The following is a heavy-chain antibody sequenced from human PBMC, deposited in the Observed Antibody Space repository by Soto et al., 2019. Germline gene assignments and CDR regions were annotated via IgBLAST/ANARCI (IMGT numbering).Heavy chain of an antibody. CDR2: IWYDGSNK. CDR3: ARDLGKDYDLWSGYYSYYYGLDV. V-gene: IGHV3-33*01. J-gene: IGHJ6*02. CDR1: GFTFSSYG. D-gene: IGHD3-3*01. Sequence: HPGGSLRLSCAASGFTFSSYGMHWVRQAPGKGLEWVAIIWYDGSNKYYTDSMKGRFTISRDNSKNTLYLQMKSLRAEDTAVYYCARDLGKDYDLWSGYYSYYYGLDVWGQGSTVTVS.